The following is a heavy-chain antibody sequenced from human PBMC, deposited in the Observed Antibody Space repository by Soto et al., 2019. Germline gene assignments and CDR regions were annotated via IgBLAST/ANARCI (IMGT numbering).Heavy chain of an antibody. J-gene: IGHJ5*02. D-gene: IGHD6-13*01. Sequence: TSETLSLTCTVSGGSISSSSYYWGWIRQPPGKGLEWIGSIYYSGSTYYNPSLKSRVTISVDTSKNQFSLKLNSVSAADTAVYYCATSGSSTWYRGWFDPWGRGTLVTVSS. CDR2: IYYSGST. V-gene: IGHV4-39*01. CDR1: GGSISSSSYY. CDR3: ATSGSSTWYRGWFDP.